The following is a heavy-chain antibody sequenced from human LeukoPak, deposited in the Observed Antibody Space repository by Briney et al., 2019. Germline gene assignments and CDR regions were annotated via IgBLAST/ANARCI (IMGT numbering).Heavy chain of an antibody. CDR3: ARDVHGDYGSGWFDP. CDR2: IMPLFGTA. D-gene: IGHD4-17*01. Sequence: SVKVSCKTSGGTFNNSATSWVRQAPGQGLEWLGGIMPLFGTAGYAQKFQGRVTITKDESTRTVYLELTSLTSDDTAVYYCARDVHGDYGSGWFDPWGQGTLVSVSS. J-gene: IGHJ5*02. CDR1: GGTFNNSA. V-gene: IGHV1-69*05.